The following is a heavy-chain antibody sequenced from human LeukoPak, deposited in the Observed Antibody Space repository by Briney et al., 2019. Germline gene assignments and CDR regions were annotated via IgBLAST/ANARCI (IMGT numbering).Heavy chain of an antibody. CDR3: ARYCSSTSCYSDY. Sequence: ASVKVSCKASGYTFTGYYMHWVRQAPGRGLEYMGRINPISGGTVYAQKFQGRVTMTRDTSITTAYMELTRLTSDHTAVYYCARYCSSTSCYSDYWGQGTLVTVSS. D-gene: IGHD2-2*01. J-gene: IGHJ4*02. CDR2: INPISGGT. CDR1: GYTFTGYY. V-gene: IGHV1-2*06.